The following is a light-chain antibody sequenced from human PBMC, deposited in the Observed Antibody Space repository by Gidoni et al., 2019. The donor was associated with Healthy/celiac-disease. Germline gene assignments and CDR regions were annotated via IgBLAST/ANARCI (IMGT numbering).Light chain of an antibody. J-gene: IGKJ5*01. CDR1: QSVLYSSNNKNY. V-gene: IGKV4-1*01. CDR3: QQYYSPPT. Sequence: DIEMTQSQDSLAVSLGERATINCKSSQSVLYSSNNKNYLAWYQQKPGQPPKLLIYWASTRASGVPDRFRGSGSGTVFTLTISSLQAEDVAVYSCQQYYSPPTFGQGTRLEIK. CDR2: WAS.